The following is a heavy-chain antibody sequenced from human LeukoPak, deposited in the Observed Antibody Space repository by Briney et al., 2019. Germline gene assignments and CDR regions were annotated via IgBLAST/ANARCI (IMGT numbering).Heavy chain of an antibody. CDR2: IIPIFGTT. CDR3: ARARGAARPPDY. J-gene: IGHJ4*02. V-gene: IGHV1-69*13. CDR1: GGTFRSYA. Sequence: SVKVSCKASGGTFRSYAISWVRQAPGQGLEWMGGIIPIFGTTNYAQKFQGRVTITADESTSTAYMELSSLRSEDTAVYYCARARGAARPPDYWGQGTLVTVSS. D-gene: IGHD6-6*01.